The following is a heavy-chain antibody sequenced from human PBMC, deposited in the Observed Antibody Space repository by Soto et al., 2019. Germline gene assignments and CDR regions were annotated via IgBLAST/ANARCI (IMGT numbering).Heavy chain of an antibody. CDR3: ARTYYNWNDRGAFDI. CDR1: GGSISSSSYY. J-gene: IGHJ3*02. CDR2: IYYSGST. V-gene: IGHV4-39*01. D-gene: IGHD1-1*01. Sequence: PSETLSLTCTVSGGSISSSSYYWGWIRQPPGKGLEWIGSIYYSGSTYYNPSLKSRVTISVDTSKNQFSLKLSSVTAADTAVYYCARTYYNWNDRGAFDIWGQGTMVTVSS.